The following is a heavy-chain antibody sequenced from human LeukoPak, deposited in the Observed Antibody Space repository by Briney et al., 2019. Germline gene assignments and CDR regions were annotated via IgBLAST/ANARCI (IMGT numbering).Heavy chain of an antibody. CDR1: GFTVSSNY. D-gene: IGHD6-13*01. V-gene: IGHV3-23*01. J-gene: IGHJ4*02. Sequence: GGSLRLSCAASGFTVSSNYMSWVRQAPGKGLEWVSRISGSGGSTYYPDSVKGRFTISRDNSKNTLYLQMSSLRDEDTAIYYCARSGKLSSSWSEWGQGTLVTVSS. CDR3: ARSGKLSSSWSE. CDR2: ISGSGGST.